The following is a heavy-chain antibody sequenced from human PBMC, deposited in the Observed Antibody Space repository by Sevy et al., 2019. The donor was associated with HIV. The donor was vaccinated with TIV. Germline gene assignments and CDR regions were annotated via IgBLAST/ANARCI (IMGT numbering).Heavy chain of an antibody. D-gene: IGHD1-26*01. J-gene: IGHJ3*02. CDR1: GFTFSSYT. CDR3: ARDWVAGGAFDI. Sequence: GGSLRLSCATSGFTFSSYTMNWVRQAPGKGLEWISYISSSGTSIYYADSVKGRFTISRDNAKDSLYLQMKSLRDEDTAVYYCARDWVAGGAFDIWGQGTMVTVSS. CDR2: ISSSGTSI. V-gene: IGHV3-48*02.